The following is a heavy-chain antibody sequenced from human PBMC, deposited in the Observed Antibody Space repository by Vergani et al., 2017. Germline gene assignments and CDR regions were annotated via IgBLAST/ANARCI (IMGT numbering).Heavy chain of an antibody. V-gene: IGHV2-5*01. CDR3: AREGGKAAGYFDL. Sequence: QITLKESSPTLVKPTQPLTLTCTLSGFSLTTPGVGVAWIRQPPGKALEWLAIIYWNDDVRYRPSLNNRLTITKDTAKNQVVLTMTKMDPVDTGTYYCAREGGKAAGYFDLWGPGSLVTVSS. J-gene: IGHJ4*02. CDR1: GFSLTTPGVG. D-gene: IGHD6-13*01. CDR2: IYWNDDV.